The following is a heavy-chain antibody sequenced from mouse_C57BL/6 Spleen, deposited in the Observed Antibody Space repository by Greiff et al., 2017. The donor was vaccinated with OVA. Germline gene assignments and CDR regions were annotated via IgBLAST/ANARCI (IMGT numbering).Heavy chain of an antibody. CDR3: ARSVVDSYYAMDY. J-gene: IGHJ4*01. V-gene: IGHV1-59*01. CDR1: GYTFTSYW. Sequence: VQLQQPGAELVRPGTSVKLSCKASGYTFTSYWMHWVKQRPGQGLEWIGVIDPSDSYTNYNQKFKGKATLTVDTSSSTAYMQLSSLTSEDSAVYYCARSVVDSYYAMDYWGQGTSVTVSS. CDR2: IDPSDSYT.